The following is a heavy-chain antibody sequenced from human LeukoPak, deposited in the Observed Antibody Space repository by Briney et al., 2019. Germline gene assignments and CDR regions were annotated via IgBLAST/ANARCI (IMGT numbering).Heavy chain of an antibody. CDR1: GGSFSGYY. Sequence: SETLSLTCAVYGGSFSGYYWSWVRQPPGKGLGWIGEINHSGSTNYNPSLKSRVTISVDTSKNQFSLKLSSVTAADTAVYYCARVPHYYFGYGYFDTWGQGTRVTVSS. J-gene: IGHJ4*02. D-gene: IGHD3-10*01. CDR2: INHSGST. CDR3: ARVPHYYFGYGYFDT. V-gene: IGHV4-34*01.